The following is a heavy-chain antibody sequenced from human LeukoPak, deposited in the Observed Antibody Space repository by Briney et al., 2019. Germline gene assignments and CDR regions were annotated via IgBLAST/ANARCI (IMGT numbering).Heavy chain of an antibody. CDR2: IKYDGAEK. CDR1: GFTFRDYW. V-gene: IGHV3-7*03. CDR3: AKMAYYDRSDKSNPFQH. D-gene: IGHD3-22*01. J-gene: IGHJ1*01. Sequence: GGSLRLSCAGSGFTFRDYWMTWVRQAPGKGLECVATIKYDGAEKYYEDSVKGRFTISRDDAKKSLYLQMNSLRAEDTAVYYCAKMAYYDRSDKSNPFQHWGQGTLVTVSS.